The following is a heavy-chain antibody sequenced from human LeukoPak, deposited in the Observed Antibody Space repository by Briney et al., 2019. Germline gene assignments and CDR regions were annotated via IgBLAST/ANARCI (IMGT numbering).Heavy chain of an antibody. Sequence: SETLSLTYTVSGGSISSGGYYWSWIRQHPGKGLEWIGYIYYSGSTYYNPSLKSRVTISVDTSKNQFSLKLSSVTAADTAVYYCARGPSGGYDFWSGYYADYWGQGTLVTVSS. J-gene: IGHJ4*02. CDR2: IYYSGST. V-gene: IGHV4-31*03. D-gene: IGHD3-3*01. CDR3: ARGPSGGYDFWSGYYADY. CDR1: GGSISSGGYY.